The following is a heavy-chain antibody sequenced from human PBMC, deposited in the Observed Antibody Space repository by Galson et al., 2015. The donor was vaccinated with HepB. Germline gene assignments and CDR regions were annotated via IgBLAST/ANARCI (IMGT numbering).Heavy chain of an antibody. Sequence: SLRLSCAASGFPFSTYGMHWVRQAPGKGLEWVAFIRFDGRKEYYVDSVKGRFTISSDNSKNTLYLQMNSPRVEDTAVYYCAKDGTYQSFDYWGQGTLVTVSS. CDR3: AKDGTYQSFDY. D-gene: IGHD1-26*01. J-gene: IGHJ4*02. V-gene: IGHV3-30*02. CDR2: IRFDGRKE. CDR1: GFPFSTYG.